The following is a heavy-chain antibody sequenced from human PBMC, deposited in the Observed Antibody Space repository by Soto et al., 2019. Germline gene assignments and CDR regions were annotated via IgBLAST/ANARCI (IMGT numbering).Heavy chain of an antibody. CDR3: AAATLPGARFSGTAV. V-gene: IGHV4-38-2*01. Sequence: SETLSLTCVVSGYSFNSVHFWGWIRQPPGKGLQWIGSLSQNGGTYRNPSLRSRVTLSVDTPKNQFSLKLTSVTAADAAVYYCAAATLPGARFSGTAVWGPGSTVTV. J-gene: IGHJ6*02. D-gene: IGHD2-2*01. CDR2: LSQNGGT. CDR1: GYSFNSVHF.